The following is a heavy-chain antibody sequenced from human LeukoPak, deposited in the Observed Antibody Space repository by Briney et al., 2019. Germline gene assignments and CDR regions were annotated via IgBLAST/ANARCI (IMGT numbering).Heavy chain of an antibody. CDR3: AKDRGDYTDWLDP. Sequence: GRSLRLSCAASGFTFSSYAMPWVRQAPGKGLEWVAVMSYDGSNKYYADSVKGRFTISRDNSKNTLYLLMNSPRPEDTAVYYCAKDRGDYTDWLDPWGQGTLVTVSS. V-gene: IGHV3-30*04. CDR1: GFTFSSYA. D-gene: IGHD4-17*01. J-gene: IGHJ5*02. CDR2: MSYDGSNK.